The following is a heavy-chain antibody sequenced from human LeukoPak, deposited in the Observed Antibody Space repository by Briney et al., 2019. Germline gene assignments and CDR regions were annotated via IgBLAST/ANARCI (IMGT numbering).Heavy chain of an antibody. V-gene: IGHV3-9*01. CDR2: ISWNSGMK. D-gene: IGHD6-25*01. J-gene: IGHJ2*01. CDR3: AKAAADWYFDV. Sequence: GGSLRLSCAASGFTFSSYAMSWVRQAPGKGLEWVSGISWNSGMKDYADSVKGRFIISRDYAQRSLFLQMNSLATEDTAFYYCAKAAADWYFDVWGRGTLVTVSS. CDR1: GFTFSSYA.